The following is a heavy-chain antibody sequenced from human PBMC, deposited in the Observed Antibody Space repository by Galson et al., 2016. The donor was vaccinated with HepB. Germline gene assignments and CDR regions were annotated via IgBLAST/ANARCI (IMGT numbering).Heavy chain of an antibody. CDR3: ARVRSGYSGYANPYYYGMDV. J-gene: IGHJ6*02. V-gene: IGHV6-1*01. CDR1: GDSVSSSSAT. D-gene: IGHD5-12*01. CDR2: TYYRSKWYN. Sequence: CAISGDSVSSSSATWNWIRQSPSGGLEWLGRTYYRSKWYNDYALSVKSRITINPDTSKNQFSLQPNSVTPEDTAEYYCARVRSGYSGYANPYYYGMDVWGQGTTVTVSS.